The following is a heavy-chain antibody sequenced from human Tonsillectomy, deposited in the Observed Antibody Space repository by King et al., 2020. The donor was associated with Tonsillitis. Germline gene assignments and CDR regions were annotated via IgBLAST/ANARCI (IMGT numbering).Heavy chain of an antibody. V-gene: IGHV1-18*04. CDR3: ARWLSYGSGSYYGYDAFDI. J-gene: IGHJ3*02. Sequence: VQLVESGAEVKKPGASVKVSCKASGYTFTSYGLSWVRQAPGQGLEWMGWISAYNGNTNYVQKLHGRVTMTTDTATSTAYMGLRSLRSDGRAVYYCARWLSYGSGSYYGYDAFDIWGQGTMVTVSS. CDR2: ISAYNGNT. CDR1: GYTFTSYG. D-gene: IGHD3-10*01.